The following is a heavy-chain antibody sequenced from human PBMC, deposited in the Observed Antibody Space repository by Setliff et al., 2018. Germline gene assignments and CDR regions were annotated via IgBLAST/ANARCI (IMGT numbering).Heavy chain of an antibody. Sequence: KPSETLSLTCTVSGGSISSYSWSWIRQPPGKGLECIGYIYTTGSTTYNPSLKSRVTISVDTSKNQFSLKLSSVTAADTAVYYCARHGTTYDSSGYYYPAEYFQHWGQGTLVTVSS. CDR2: IYTTGST. V-gene: IGHV4-59*08. CDR3: ARHGTTYDSSGYYYPAEYFQH. J-gene: IGHJ1*01. D-gene: IGHD3-22*01. CDR1: GGSISSYS.